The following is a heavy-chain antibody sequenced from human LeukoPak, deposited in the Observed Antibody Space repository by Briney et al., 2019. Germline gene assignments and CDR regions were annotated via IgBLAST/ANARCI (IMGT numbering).Heavy chain of an antibody. CDR1: GGSFSADY. CDR3: ARTPNYYDSSGRKFAYDI. J-gene: IGHJ3*02. CDR2: INHSGST. D-gene: IGHD3-22*01. V-gene: IGHV4-34*01. Sequence: PSETLSLTCAVYGGSFSADYWTWIRQSPGKGLEWIGEINHSGSTNSNPSLKSRVTISVDPSKNQFSLNLTSVTAADTAVYFCARTPNYYDSSGRKFAYDIWGRGTKVIVSS.